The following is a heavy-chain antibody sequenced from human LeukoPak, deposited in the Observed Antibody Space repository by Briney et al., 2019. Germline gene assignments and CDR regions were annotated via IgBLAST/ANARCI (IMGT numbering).Heavy chain of an antibody. J-gene: IGHJ4*02. CDR2: ISSNGGSA. V-gene: IGHV3-64*01. CDR1: GFTFSSYA. Sequence: GGSLRLSCAASGFTFSSYAMHWVRQAPGKGLEYVSAISSNGGSAYYANSVKGRFTISRDNSKNTLYLQMGSLRAEDMAVYYCARSGRSDLWSGYPIDYWGQGTLVTVSS. D-gene: IGHD3-3*01. CDR3: ARSGRSDLWSGYPIDY.